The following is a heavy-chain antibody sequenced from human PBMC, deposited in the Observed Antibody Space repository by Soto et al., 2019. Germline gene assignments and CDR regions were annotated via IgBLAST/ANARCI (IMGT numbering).Heavy chain of an antibody. Sequence: SSETLSLTCPVSGGSISRYYWSWYRQPPGKGLEWIGYIYYSGSTNYNPSLKSRVTISVDTSKNQFSLKLRSVTAADTAVYYCARESDRGAVDFDYWGQGTLVTVSS. J-gene: IGHJ4*02. D-gene: IGHD3-10*01. CDR1: GGSISRYY. CDR3: ARESDRGAVDFDY. V-gene: IGHV4-59*01. CDR2: IYYSGST.